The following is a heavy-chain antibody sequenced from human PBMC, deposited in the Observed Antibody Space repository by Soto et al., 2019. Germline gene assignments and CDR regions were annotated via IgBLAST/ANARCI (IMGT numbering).Heavy chain of an antibody. Sequence: EVHLLESGGGLVQPGGSLRLSCAASGFTFNTYAMSWVRQAPGKGLEWVSAISDSGGRTYYADSVKGRFTISKDNYKNPLSLQINSLRAEDTAVYFCAKELVNSGWTYFDYWGQGTLVPVSS. V-gene: IGHV3-23*01. CDR3: AKELVNSGWTYFDY. CDR2: ISDSGGRT. D-gene: IGHD6-19*01. CDR1: GFTFNTYA. J-gene: IGHJ4*02.